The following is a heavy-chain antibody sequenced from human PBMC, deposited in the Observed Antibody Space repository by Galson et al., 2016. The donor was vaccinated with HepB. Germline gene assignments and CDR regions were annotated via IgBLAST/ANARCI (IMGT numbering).Heavy chain of an antibody. Sequence: SLRLSCAASGFTFNNYGMHWLRQAPGKGLEWVAVIWYDGSNKYYADSVKGRFTISRDNSMNTLYLQMNSLRAEDTAVYYCARDRRHYDILSDYIYWGQGTLVTVSS. D-gene: IGHD3-9*01. CDR1: GFTFNNYG. CDR2: IWYDGSNK. V-gene: IGHV3-33*01. CDR3: ARDRRHYDILSDYIY. J-gene: IGHJ4*02.